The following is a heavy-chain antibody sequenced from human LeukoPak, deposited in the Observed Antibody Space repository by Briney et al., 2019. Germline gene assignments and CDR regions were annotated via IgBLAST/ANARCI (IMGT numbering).Heavy chain of an antibody. V-gene: IGHV1-24*01. CDR2: FDPEDGET. J-gene: IGHJ4*02. CDR1: GYTLTELS. CDR3: ATRGIDSSGYHPFDY. D-gene: IGHD3-22*01. Sequence: ASVKVSCKVSGYTLTELSMHWVRQAPGKGLEWMGGFDPEDGETIYAQKFQGRVTMTEDTSTDTAYMELGSLRSEDTAVYYCATRGIDSSGYHPFDYWGQGTLVTVSS.